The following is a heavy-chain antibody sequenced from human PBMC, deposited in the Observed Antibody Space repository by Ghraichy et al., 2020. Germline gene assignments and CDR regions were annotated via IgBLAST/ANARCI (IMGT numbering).Heavy chain of an antibody. CDR1: GGSISSGSYY. D-gene: IGHD3-9*01. J-gene: IGHJ4*02. CDR2: IYTSGST. CDR3: ARGSDILTGDRPTDY. V-gene: IGHV4-61*02. Sequence: SETLSLTCTVSGGSISSGSYYWSWIRQPAGKGLEWIGRIYTSGSTNYNPSLKSRVTISVDTSKNQFSLKLSSVTAADTAVYYCARGSDILTGDRPTDYWGQGTLVTVSS.